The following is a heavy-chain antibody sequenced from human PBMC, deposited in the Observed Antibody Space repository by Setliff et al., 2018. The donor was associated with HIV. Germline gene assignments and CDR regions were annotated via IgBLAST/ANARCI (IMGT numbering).Heavy chain of an antibody. V-gene: IGHV5-51*01. CDR2: IYCGDSRT. CDR1: GYNFANYW. CDR3: ARDNSVWSTDF. J-gene: IGHJ4*02. Sequence: GESLKISCKGSGYNFANYWIGWVRQMPGKGLEWMGLIYCGDSRTRYSPSFQGQVTISADKSISTAYLQWSSLKASDTAVYFCARDNSVWSTDFWGQGTLVTVSS. D-gene: IGHD6-19*01.